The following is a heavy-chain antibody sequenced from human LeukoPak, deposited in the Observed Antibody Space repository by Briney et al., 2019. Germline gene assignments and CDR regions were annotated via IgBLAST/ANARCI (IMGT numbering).Heavy chain of an antibody. CDR1: GFTFSSYA. J-gene: IGHJ4*02. D-gene: IGHD6-19*01. CDR2: ISSSSSTI. CDR3: ARAKQWLFAW. V-gene: IGHV3-48*04. Sequence: GGSLRLSCAASGFTFSSYAMSWVRQAPGKGLEWVSYISSSSSTIYYADSVKGRFTISRDNAKNSLYLQMNSLRAEDTAVYYCARAKQWLFAWWGQGTLVTVSS.